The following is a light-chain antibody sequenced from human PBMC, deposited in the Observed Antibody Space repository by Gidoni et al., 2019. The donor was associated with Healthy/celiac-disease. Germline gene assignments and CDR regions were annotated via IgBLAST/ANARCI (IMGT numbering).Light chain of an antibody. V-gene: IGKV3-11*01. CDR2: DAS. CDR1: ESVSSY. Sequence: ELVLTQPPAPLSLSAGARATLPCRASESVSSYLAWYQQKPGQATRLLLSDASNRAPGIPARFSGGGSGTDFTLTISSLEPEDFAVYYCQARSNWPTFGGGTKVEIK. CDR3: QARSNWPT. J-gene: IGKJ4*01.